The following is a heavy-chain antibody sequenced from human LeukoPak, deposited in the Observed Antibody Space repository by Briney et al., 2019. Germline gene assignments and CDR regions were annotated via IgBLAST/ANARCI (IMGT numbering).Heavy chain of an antibody. J-gene: IGHJ5*02. CDR2: IYYSGST. Sequence: SETLSLTCTDSGGSISNYYWSWIRQAPGKGLEWIGYIYYSGSTNYNPSLKSRVTISVDTSKNQFSLKLSSVTAADTAVYYCARDAYGSGSYYLNWFDPWGQGTLVTVSS. V-gene: IGHV4-59*01. CDR1: GGSISNYY. D-gene: IGHD3-10*01. CDR3: ARDAYGSGSYYLNWFDP.